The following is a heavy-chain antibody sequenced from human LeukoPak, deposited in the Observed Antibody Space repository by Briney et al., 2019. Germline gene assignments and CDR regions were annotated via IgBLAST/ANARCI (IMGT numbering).Heavy chain of an antibody. CDR3: ARDGFNDRSGDNDGFDM. CDR1: GLTISSSG. D-gene: IGHD1-1*01. V-gene: IGHV3-23*01. Sequence: PGGSLRLSCAASGLTISSSGMSWVRQAPGTGLEWVSAISGSGDRTHYADSVRGRFTISRDTSKDTLYLQMNSLRADDTAVYYCARDGFNDRSGDNDGFDMWGQGTMVTVSS. J-gene: IGHJ3*02. CDR2: ISGSGDRT.